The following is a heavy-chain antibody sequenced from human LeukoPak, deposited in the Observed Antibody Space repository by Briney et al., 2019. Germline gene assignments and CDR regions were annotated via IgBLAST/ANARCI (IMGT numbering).Heavy chain of an antibody. CDR3: ARDEVARWDY. D-gene: IGHD5-24*01. J-gene: IGHJ4*02. V-gene: IGHV1-46*01. CDR2: INPSGGST. Sequence: ASVKVSCKASGGTFSSYAISWVRQAPGQGLEWMGLINPSGGSTSYAQKFQGRVTMTRDTSTSTVYMELSSLRSEDTAVYYCARDEVARWDYWGQGTLVTVSS. CDR1: GGTFSSYA.